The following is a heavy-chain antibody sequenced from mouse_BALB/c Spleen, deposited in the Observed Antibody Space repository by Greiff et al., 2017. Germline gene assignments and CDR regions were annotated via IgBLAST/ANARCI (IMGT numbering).Heavy chain of an antibody. CDR3: LRLRGYFDY. CDR2: IDPENGDT. D-gene: IGHD1-2*01. J-gene: IGHJ2*01. CDR1: GFNIKDYY. V-gene: IGHV14-4*02. Sequence: EVQLQQSGAELVRSGASVKLSCTASGFNIKDYYMHWVKQRPEQGLEWIGWIDPENGDTEYAPKFQGKATMTADTSSNTAYLQLSSLTSEDTAVYYCLRLRGYFDYWGQGTTLTVSS.